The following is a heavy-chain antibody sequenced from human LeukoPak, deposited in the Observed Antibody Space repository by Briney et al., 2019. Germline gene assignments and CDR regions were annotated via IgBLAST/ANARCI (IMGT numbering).Heavy chain of an antibody. CDR1: GFTFSSYS. J-gene: IGHJ3*02. CDR3: ARDRIAQSDAFDI. V-gene: IGHV3-21*01. Sequence: GGSLRLSCAASGFTFSSYSMNWVRQASGKGLEWVSSIDSSSSYIYYADSVKGRFTISRDNAKNSLYLQMNSLRAEDTAVYYCARDRIAQSDAFDIWGQGTVVTVSS. CDR2: IDSSSSYI. D-gene: IGHD2-15*01.